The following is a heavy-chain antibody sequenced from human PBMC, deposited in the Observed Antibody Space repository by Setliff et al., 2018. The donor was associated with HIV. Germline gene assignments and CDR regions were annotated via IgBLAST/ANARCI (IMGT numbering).Heavy chain of an antibody. CDR3: AREGLIWFGELSLDDAFDI. V-gene: IGHV1-24*01. Sequence: GASVKVSCKISGYTLTELSIHWVRQAPGKGLEWMANFDPEDGETFYAQKFQGRLTMTEDTSTDTAYMELSSLRSDDTAMYYCAREGLIWFGELSLDDAFDIWGQGTMVTVSS. CDR1: GYTLTELS. D-gene: IGHD3-10*01. J-gene: IGHJ3*02. CDR2: FDPEDGET.